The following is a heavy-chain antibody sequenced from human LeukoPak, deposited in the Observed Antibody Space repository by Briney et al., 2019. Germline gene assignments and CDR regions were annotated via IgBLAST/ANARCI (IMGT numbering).Heavy chain of an antibody. CDR3: ARRPIKYYYYGMDV. CDR2: INQDGSEK. Sequence: TGGSLRLSCAASGFTFSSYWMSWVRRAPGKGLEWVANINQDGSEKYYVDSVKGRLTISRDNAKNSLYLQMNSLRAEDTAVYYCARRPIKYYYYGMDVWGQGTTVTVSS. V-gene: IGHV3-7*01. J-gene: IGHJ6*02. CDR1: GFTFSSYW.